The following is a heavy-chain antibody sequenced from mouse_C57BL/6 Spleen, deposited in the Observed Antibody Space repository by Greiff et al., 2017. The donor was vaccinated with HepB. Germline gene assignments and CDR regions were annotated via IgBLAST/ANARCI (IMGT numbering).Heavy chain of an antibody. CDR3: ARGDYYGSIWFAY. CDR1: GYTFTDYN. D-gene: IGHD1-1*01. V-gene: IGHV1-18*01. J-gene: IGHJ3*01. CDR2: INPNNGGT. Sequence: EVQLQQSGPELVKPGASVKIPCKASGYTFTDYNMDWVKQSHGKSLEWIGDINPNNGGTIYNQKFKGKATLTVDKSSSTAYMELRSLTSEDTAVYYCARGDYYGSIWFAYWGQGTLVTVSA.